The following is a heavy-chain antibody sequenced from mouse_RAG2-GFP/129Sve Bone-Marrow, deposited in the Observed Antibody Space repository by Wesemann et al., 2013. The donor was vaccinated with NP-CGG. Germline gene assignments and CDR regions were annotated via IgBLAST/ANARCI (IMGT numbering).Heavy chain of an antibody. CDR3: ARGVFITTVVTPFDY. Sequence: MATLTADKSSSTAYMQLSSLTSEDSAVYYCARGVFITTVVTPFDYWGQGTTLTVSS. V-gene: IGHV1-52*01. J-gene: IGHJ2*01. D-gene: IGHD1-1*01.